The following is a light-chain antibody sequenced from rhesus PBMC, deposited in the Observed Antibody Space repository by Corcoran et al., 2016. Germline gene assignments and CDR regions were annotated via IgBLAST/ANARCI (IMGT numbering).Light chain of an antibody. CDR3: QQYSNWPRT. CDR1: QSVSSS. CDR2: DAS. Sequence: EIVLTQSPATLSLSPGERATLSCRASQSVSSSLAWYQQKPGQAPRLLIYDASSRATGIPDRFSGSGSGTDFTLTISSLEPEDVGVYYCQQYSNWPRTFGQGTKVEIK. J-gene: IGKJ1*01. V-gene: IGKV3-35*01.